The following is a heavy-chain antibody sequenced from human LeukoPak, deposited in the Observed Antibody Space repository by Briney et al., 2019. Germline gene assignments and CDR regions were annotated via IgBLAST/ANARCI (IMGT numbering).Heavy chain of an antibody. CDR3: ARVYYYDSSGYPNGMDV. D-gene: IGHD3-22*01. Sequence: PSETLSLTCTVSGGSISSYYWSWIRQPAGKGLEWIGRIYTSGSTNYNPSLKSRVTMSVDTSKNQFSLKLSPVAAADTAVYYCARVYYYDSSGYPNGMDVWGQGTTVTVSS. V-gene: IGHV4-4*07. CDR1: GGSISSYY. J-gene: IGHJ6*02. CDR2: IYTSGST.